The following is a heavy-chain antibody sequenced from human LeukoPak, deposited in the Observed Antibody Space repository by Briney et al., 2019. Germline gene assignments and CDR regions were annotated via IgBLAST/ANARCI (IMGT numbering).Heavy chain of an antibody. CDR2: IKSKTDGGTT. V-gene: IGHV3-15*01. CDR1: GFTVSSNY. D-gene: IGHD6-19*01. J-gene: IGHJ4*02. CDR3: TTTIAVAEPR. Sequence: PGGSLRLSCAASGFTVSSNYMSWVRQAPGKGLEWVGRIKSKTDGGTTDYAAPVKGRFTISRDDSKNTLYLQMDSLKTEDTAVYYCTTTIAVAEPRWGQGTLVAVSS.